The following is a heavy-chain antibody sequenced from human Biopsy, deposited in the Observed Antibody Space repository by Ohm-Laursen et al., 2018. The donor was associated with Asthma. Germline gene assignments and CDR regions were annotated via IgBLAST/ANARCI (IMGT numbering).Heavy chain of an antibody. D-gene: IGHD1-14*01. J-gene: IGHJ6*02. CDR3: ARDQRYKVQGPFFYGMDV. V-gene: IGHV3-30*19. Sequence: SLRLSCAASGFTFSHYGMHWVRQAPGKGLEWLAVISFDGKNKYYGDSVQGRLTVSRDNSNNTLFLQMNRLRGEDSALYFCARDQRYKVQGPFFYGMDVWGQGTTVTVSS. CDR1: GFTFSHYG. CDR2: ISFDGKNK.